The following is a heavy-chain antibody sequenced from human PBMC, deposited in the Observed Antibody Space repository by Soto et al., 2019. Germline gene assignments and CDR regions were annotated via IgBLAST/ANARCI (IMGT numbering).Heavy chain of an antibody. D-gene: IGHD2-15*01. CDR1: GGTFSSYA. V-gene: IGHV1-69*12. CDR2: IIPIFGTA. J-gene: IGHJ6*02. Sequence: QVQLVQSGAGVKKPGSSVKVSCKASGGTFSSYAISWVRQAPGQGLEWMGGIIPIFGTANYAQKFQGRVTITADESTSTAYMELSSLRSEDTAVYYCARYRYCSGGSCNYYYGMDVWGQGTTVTVSS. CDR3: ARYRYCSGGSCNYYYGMDV.